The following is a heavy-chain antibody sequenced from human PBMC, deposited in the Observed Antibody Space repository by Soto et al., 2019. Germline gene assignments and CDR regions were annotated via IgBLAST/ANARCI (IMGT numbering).Heavy chain of an antibody. CDR3: ARVPVRKYYRAGSYQNYYFGMDV. D-gene: IGHD3-10*01. CDR1: GGSISSGGYY. Sequence: SETLSLTCTVSGGSISSGGYYWSWIRQHPGKGLEWIGYIYYSGSTYYNPSLKSRVTISVDTSKNQFSLKLSSVTAADTAIYFCARVPVRKYYRAGSYQNYYFGMDVWGQGTTVTVSS. V-gene: IGHV4-31*03. CDR2: IYYSGST. J-gene: IGHJ6*02.